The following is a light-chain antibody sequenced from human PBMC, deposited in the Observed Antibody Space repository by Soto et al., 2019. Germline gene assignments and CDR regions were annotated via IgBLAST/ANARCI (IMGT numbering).Light chain of an antibody. Sequence: ESVLTQSPGTLSLSQGERATLSCRASQSVSSNYLAWYQQKPGQAPRLLIYGASTRATGIPDRFSGSGSGTDFTLTISRLEPEDSAVYYCQQYGSSPTWTFGQGTKVAIK. CDR1: QSVSSNY. J-gene: IGKJ1*01. V-gene: IGKV3-20*01. CDR3: QQYGSSPTWT. CDR2: GAS.